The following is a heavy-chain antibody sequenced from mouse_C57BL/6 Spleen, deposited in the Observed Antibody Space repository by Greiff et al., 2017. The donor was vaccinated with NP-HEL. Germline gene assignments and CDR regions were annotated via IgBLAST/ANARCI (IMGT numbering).Heavy chain of an antibody. D-gene: IGHD4-1*01. V-gene: IGHV1-52*01. CDR3: ARLGRVYYYAMDY. CDR2: IDPSDSET. CDR1: GYTFTSYW. J-gene: IGHJ4*01. Sequence: VQLQQPGAELVRPGSSVKLSCKASGYTFTSYWMHWVKQRPIQGLEWIGNIDPSDSETHYNQKFKDKATLTVDKSSSTAYMQLSSLTSEDSAVYYCARLGRVYYYAMDYWGQGTSVTVSS.